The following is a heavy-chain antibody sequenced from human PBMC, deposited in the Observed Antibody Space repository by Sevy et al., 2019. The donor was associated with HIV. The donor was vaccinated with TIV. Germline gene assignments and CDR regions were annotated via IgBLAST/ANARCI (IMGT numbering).Heavy chain of an antibody. CDR2: IYTSGST. Sequence: SETLSLTCTVSGGSISSYYWSSIRQPAGKGLEWIGRIYTSGSTNYNPSLKSRVTMSVDTSKNQFSLKLSSVTAADTAVYYCARDNSGYDPLTYYYYGMDVWGQGTTVTVSS. J-gene: IGHJ6*02. D-gene: IGHD5-12*01. CDR3: ARDNSGYDPLTYYYYGMDV. CDR1: GGSISSYY. V-gene: IGHV4-4*07.